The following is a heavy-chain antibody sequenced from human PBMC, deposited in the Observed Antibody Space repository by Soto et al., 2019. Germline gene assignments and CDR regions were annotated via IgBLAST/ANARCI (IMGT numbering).Heavy chain of an antibody. CDR1: GYSFTSYW. CDR3: ARIISGYPRDYYYGMDV. CDR2: IYPGDSDT. Sequence: PGESLKISCKGSGYSFTSYWIGWVRQMPGKGLEWMGIIYPGDSDTRYSPSFQGQVTISADKSISTAYLQWSSLEASDTAMYYCARIISGYPRDYYYGMDVWGQGTTVTVSS. J-gene: IGHJ6*02. D-gene: IGHD3-22*01. V-gene: IGHV5-51*01.